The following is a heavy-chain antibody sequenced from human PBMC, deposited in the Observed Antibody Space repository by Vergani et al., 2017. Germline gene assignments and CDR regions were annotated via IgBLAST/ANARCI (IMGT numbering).Heavy chain of an antibody. V-gene: IGHV4-39*01. CDR3: ASYSFREQQLGRGGAFDI. CDR1: GGSISSSSYY. Sequence: QLQLQESGPGLVKPSETLSLTCTVSGGSISSSSYYWGWIRQPPGKGLEWIGSIYYSGSNYYNPSLKSRVTISVDTSKNQFSLKLSSVTAADTAVYYCASYSFREQQLGRGGAFDIWGQGTMVTVSS. D-gene: IGHD6-13*01. J-gene: IGHJ3*02. CDR2: IYYSGSN.